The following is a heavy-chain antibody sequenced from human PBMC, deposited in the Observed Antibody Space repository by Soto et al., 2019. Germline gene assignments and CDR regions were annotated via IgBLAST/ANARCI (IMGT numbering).Heavy chain of an antibody. V-gene: IGHV3-33*01. Sequence: QVQLVESGGGVVQPGRSLRLSCAASGFTFSSYGMHWVRQAPGKGLEWVAVIWYDGSNKYYADSVKGRFTISRDNSKNSLYLQMNRLSAEDTGVYYCARDSSPPDYYESSGYYSPYYFDYWGQGTLVTVSS. D-gene: IGHD3-22*01. CDR1: GFTFSSYG. CDR3: ARDSSPPDYYESSGYYSPYYFDY. CDR2: IWYDGSNK. J-gene: IGHJ4*02.